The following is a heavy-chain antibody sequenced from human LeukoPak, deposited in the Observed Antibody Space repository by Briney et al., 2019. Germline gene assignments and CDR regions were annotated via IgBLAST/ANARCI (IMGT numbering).Heavy chain of an antibody. CDR3: ARSTVTIDY. CDR1: GFTFSDRY. CDR2: TRNKAHSYTT. V-gene: IGHV3-72*01. D-gene: IGHD4-11*01. Sequence: GGSLRLSCAASGFTFSDRYMDWVRQAPGKGLEWVGRTRNKAHSYTTEHAASVKGRFTISRDDSKNSLYLQMNSLKTEDTAVYYCARSTVTIDYWGQGTLVTVSS. J-gene: IGHJ4*02.